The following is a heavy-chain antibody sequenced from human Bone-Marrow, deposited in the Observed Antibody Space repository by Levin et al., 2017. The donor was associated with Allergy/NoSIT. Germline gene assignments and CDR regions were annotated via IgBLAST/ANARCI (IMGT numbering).Heavy chain of an antibody. CDR3: ATTGRANYGDYVGAFHI. D-gene: IGHD4-17*01. V-gene: IGHV3-15*01. J-gene: IGHJ3*02. Sequence: GGSLRLSCEASGFTLNNVWMSWVRQAPGKGLEWVGLIKSKIDGGTTDYAAPVKDRFTISRDDSKNTLYLQMNSLKTEDTAVYYCATTGRANYGDYVGAFHIWGQGKMVTVSS. CDR1: GFTLNNVW. CDR2: IKSKIDGGTT.